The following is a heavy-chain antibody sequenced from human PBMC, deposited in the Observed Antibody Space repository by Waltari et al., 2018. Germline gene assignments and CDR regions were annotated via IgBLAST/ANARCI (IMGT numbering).Heavy chain of an antibody. CDR3: AGGSGVDS. J-gene: IGHJ4*02. Sequence: EVQLLESGGGLVQPGGSLRLSCAASGFSFSTYVMNWVRQAPGKGVEWVSSISDAGGIINSAASVKGRFTISSDNSKNTVYLQMNSLRVEDTAVYYCAGGSGVDSWGQGTLVTFSS. CDR2: ISDAGGII. CDR1: GFSFSTYV. D-gene: IGHD7-27*01. V-gene: IGHV3-23*01.